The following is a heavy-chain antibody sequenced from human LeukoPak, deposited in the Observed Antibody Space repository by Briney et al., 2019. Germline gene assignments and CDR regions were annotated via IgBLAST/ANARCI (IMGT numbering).Heavy chain of an antibody. J-gene: IGHJ6*04. V-gene: IGHV1-3*01. D-gene: IGHD5-18*01. Sequence: ASVKVSCKASGYTFTSYAMRWVRQAPGQRLEWMGWINAGNGNTKYSEKFQGRVTITRDTSASTASMELSSLRSEDTAVYYCAREGYSYGSGYYGMDVWGKGTTVTVSS. CDR1: GYTFTSYA. CDR2: INAGNGNT. CDR3: AREGYSYGSGYYGMDV.